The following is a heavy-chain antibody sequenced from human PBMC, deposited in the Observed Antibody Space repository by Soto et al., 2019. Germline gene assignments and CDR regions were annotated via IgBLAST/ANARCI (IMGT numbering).Heavy chain of an antibody. Sequence: SETLSLTCAVYGGSFSSYYWSWIRQPPGKGLEWIGYIYYSGSTNYNPSLKSRVTISVDTSKNQFSLKLSSVTAADTAVYYCGRRWGRSFDYWGQGTLVTVSS. CDR3: GRRWGRSFDY. J-gene: IGHJ4*02. V-gene: IGHV4-59*08. CDR2: IYYSGST. D-gene: IGHD2-15*01. CDR1: GGSFSSYY.